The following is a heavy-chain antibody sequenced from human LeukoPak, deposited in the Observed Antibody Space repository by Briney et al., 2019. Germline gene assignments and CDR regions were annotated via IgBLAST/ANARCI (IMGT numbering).Heavy chain of an antibody. CDR3: AKSLSGGCDY. J-gene: IGHJ4*02. CDR1: GFSVSTYA. Sequence: PGGSLRLSCAASGFSVSTYAMSWVRQAPGKGLEWVSGVNGNGGSTSYTDSVKGRFTIFRDNSKNTVYLQMNGLRVEDTAVYYCAKSLSGGCDYWGQGTVVTVSS. CDR2: VNGNGGST. D-gene: IGHD3-16*02. V-gene: IGHV3-23*01.